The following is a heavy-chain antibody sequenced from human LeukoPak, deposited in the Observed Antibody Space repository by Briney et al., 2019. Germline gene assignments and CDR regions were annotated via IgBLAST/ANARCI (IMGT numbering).Heavy chain of an antibody. CDR2: IKQDGSEK. D-gene: IGHD3-10*01. CDR3: ARTYGSGSKFDP. V-gene: IGHV3-7*01. CDR1: GFTFSNYW. Sequence: GGSLRLSCAASGFTFSNYWMSWVRQAPGKGLEWVANIKQDGSEKYYVDSVEGRFTISRDNAKNSLYLQMNSLRAEDTAVYYCARTYGSGSKFDPWGQGTLVTVSS. J-gene: IGHJ5*02.